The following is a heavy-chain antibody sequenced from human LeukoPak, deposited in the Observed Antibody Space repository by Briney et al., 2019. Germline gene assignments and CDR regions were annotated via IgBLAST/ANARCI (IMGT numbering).Heavy chain of an antibody. Sequence: GGSLRLSCAASGFTFSSYDIYWVRQAPGKGLEWVAVISYDGSKKYYADSVEGRFTISRDNSKNTLYLQMNSLRAEDTAVYYCAKEGSGPFCSSTSCYVDQWGQGTLVTVSS. CDR2: ISYDGSKK. D-gene: IGHD2-2*01. CDR3: AKEGSGPFCSSTSCYVDQ. V-gene: IGHV3-30*18. J-gene: IGHJ4*02. CDR1: GFTFSSYD.